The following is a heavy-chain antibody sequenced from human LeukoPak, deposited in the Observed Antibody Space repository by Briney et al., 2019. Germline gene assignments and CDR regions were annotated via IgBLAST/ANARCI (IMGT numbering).Heavy chain of an antibody. J-gene: IGHJ2*01. CDR2: IKSKTDGGTT. CDR1: GFTLTNAW. V-gene: IGHV3-15*01. Sequence: GGSLRLSCSASGFTLTNAWMSWVRQAPGKGLEWVGLIKSKTDGGTTDYAAPVQGRFTISRDDSNNTLHLQMSSLKTEDTGVYYCATVYWYFDLWGPGTLLSVSA. CDR3: ATVYWYFDL.